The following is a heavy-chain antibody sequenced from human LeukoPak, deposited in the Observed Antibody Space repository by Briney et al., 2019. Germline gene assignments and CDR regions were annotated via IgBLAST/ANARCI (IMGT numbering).Heavy chain of an antibody. Sequence: ASVKVSCKASGGTFSSYAISWVRQAPGQGVEWMGRIIPILGIANYAQKFQGRVTITADKSTSTAYMELSSLRSEDTAVYYCARDKPAYCGGDCDSNAFDIWGQGTMVTVSS. V-gene: IGHV1-69*04. CDR1: GGTFSSYA. CDR2: IIPILGIA. CDR3: ARDKPAYCGGDCDSNAFDI. D-gene: IGHD2-21*02. J-gene: IGHJ3*02.